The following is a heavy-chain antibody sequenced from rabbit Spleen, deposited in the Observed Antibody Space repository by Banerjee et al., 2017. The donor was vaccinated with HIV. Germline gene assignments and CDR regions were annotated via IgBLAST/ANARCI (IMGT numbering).Heavy chain of an antibody. J-gene: IGHJ4*01. Sequence: QSLEESGGDLVKPGASLTLTCTASGIDFSGYYMCWVRQAPGKGPEWIACIGSSGSTYYPSWAKGRFTISRSSSTTVTLQMTSLTTADTATYFCARAPDSGYWAVAFNLWGPGTLVTVS. V-gene: IGHV1S40*01. CDR1: GIDFSGYY. CDR3: ARAPDSGYWAVAFNL. CDR2: IGSSGST. D-gene: IGHD1-1*01.